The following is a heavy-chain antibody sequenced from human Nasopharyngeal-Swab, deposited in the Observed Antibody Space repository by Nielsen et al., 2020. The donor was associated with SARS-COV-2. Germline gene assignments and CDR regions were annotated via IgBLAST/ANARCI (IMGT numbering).Heavy chain of an antibody. D-gene: IGHD3-3*01. CDR2: IYYSGST. CDR3: ARGSLITIFGVVGAFDY. Sequence: SETLFLTCTVSGGSISSGGYYWSWIRQHPGKGLEWIGYIYYSGSTYYNPSLKSRVTISVDTSKNQFSLKLSSVTAADTAVYYCARGSLITIFGVVGAFDYWGQGTLVTVSS. CDR1: GGSISSGGYY. V-gene: IGHV4-31*03. J-gene: IGHJ4*02.